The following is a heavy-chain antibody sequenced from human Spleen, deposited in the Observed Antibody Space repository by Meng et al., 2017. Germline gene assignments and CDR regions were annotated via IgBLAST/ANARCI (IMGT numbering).Heavy chain of an antibody. D-gene: IGHD2-15*01. CDR3: ARRGQRCSGGSCRSYFDY. Sequence: SETLSLTCSVSGDSLSTSSYFWAWIRQPPGKGLEWIGSIYYSGSTYDNPSLSSRATISLDTSKNQFSLRLTSVTDADTAVYYCARRGQRCSGGSCRSYFDYWGQGTLVTVSS. CDR2: IYYSGST. CDR1: GDSLSTSSYF. J-gene: IGHJ4*02. V-gene: IGHV4-39*07.